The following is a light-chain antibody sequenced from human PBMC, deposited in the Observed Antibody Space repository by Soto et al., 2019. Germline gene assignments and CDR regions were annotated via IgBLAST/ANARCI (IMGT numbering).Light chain of an antibody. J-gene: IGKJ4*01. CDR2: DAS. CDR1: QDISNN. V-gene: IGKV1-33*01. CDR3: QQYDNLPLT. Sequence: DIQMTQSPSSLSASVGDRVTITCQPSQDISNNLNWYQQKPGKAPKLLIYDASNLETGVPSRFSGSGSGTDFTFTISSLQPEDIATYYCQQYDNLPLTFGGGTKVEIK.